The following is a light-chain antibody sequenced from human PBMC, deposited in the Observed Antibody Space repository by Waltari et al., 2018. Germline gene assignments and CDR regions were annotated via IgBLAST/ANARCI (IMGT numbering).Light chain of an antibody. V-gene: IGLV1-51*02. CDR3: GTWDSSLGGWV. CDR2: ETD. J-gene: IGLJ3*02. Sequence: QSVLTQPPSVSAAPGQKVTISCSGRPSTIGGNDVFWYQQLPGTAPKLLIYETDGRPAGTPDRFSGSKSGTTATLGITGLQTGDEADYYCGTWDSSLGGWVFGGGTRLTVL. CDR1: PSTIGGND.